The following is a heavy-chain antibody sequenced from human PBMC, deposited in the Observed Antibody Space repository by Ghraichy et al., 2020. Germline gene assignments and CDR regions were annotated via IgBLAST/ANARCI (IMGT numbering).Heavy chain of an antibody. CDR3: ARDQAPRYFDWFFIPNNEDPYYYYYGMDV. J-gene: IGHJ6*02. V-gene: IGHV3-33*01. CDR1: GFTFSSYG. D-gene: IGHD3-9*01. CDR2: IWYDGSNK. Sequence: GASLRLSCAASGFTFSSYGMHWVRQAPGKGLEWVAVIWYDGSNKYYADSVKGRFTISRDNSKNTLYLQMNSLRAEDTAVYYCARDQAPRYFDWFFIPNNEDPYYYYYGMDVWGQGTTVTVSS.